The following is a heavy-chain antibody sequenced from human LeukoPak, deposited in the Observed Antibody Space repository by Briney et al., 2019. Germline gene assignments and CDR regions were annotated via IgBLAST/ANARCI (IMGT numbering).Heavy chain of an antibody. CDR3: VRYCNGGSCYRAAFDV. Sequence: GGSLRLSCAASGFTFSSYAMSWVRQAPGKGLEWVSAISGSGGSTYYADSVKGRFTISRDNSKNTLYLQMDSLRAEDTAVYYCVRYCNGGSCYRAAFDVWGPGTMVTVSS. D-gene: IGHD2-15*01. V-gene: IGHV3-23*01. J-gene: IGHJ3*01. CDR1: GFTFSSYA. CDR2: ISGSGGST.